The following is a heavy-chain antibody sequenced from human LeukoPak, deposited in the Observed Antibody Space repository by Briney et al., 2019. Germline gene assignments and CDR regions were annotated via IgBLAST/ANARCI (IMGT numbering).Heavy chain of an antibody. V-gene: IGHV4-31*03. CDR2: IYYSGST. Sequence: SETLSLTCTVSGGSISSGGYYWSWIRQHPGKGLEWIGYIYYSGSTYYNPSLKSRVTISVDTSKNQFSLKLSSVTAADTAVYYCARANWNYAPLDYWGQGTLVTVSS. CDR1: GGSISSGGYY. CDR3: ARANWNYAPLDY. J-gene: IGHJ4*02. D-gene: IGHD1-7*01.